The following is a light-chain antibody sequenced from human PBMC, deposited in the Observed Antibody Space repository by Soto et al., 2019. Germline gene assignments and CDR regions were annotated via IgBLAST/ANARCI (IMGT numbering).Light chain of an antibody. CDR1: QSVSSSY. CDR3: QQYARPPYA. CDR2: DAS. V-gene: IGKV3-20*01. Sequence: EIVLTQYPGTLSFSPGERSTLSCISSQSVSSSYLAWYQQKPGQAPRLLLYDASSRATGIPDRVSGSGSGTDFTLTISRLEPEDFAVYYCQQYARPPYAFGQGTKVDI. J-gene: IGKJ2*01.